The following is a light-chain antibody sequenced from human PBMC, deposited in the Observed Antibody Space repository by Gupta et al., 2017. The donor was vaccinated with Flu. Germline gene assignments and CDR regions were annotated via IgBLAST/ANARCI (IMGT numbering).Light chain of an antibody. Sequence: DIQMTQSPSSLSASVGDRVTITCRASQGISNYLAWYQQKPGKVPKLLIYAASTWQAGVPSRCSGSGSGKDLTLTISSRQQEDVATYYCQKYNSYPPWTFGQGTKVEIK. CDR2: AAS. V-gene: IGKV1-27*01. CDR1: QGISNY. J-gene: IGKJ1*01. CDR3: QKYNSYPPWT.